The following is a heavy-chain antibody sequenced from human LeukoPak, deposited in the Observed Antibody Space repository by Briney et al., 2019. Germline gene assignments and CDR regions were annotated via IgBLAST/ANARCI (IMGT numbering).Heavy chain of an antibody. CDR2: ISDSAGAT. Sequence: GGSLRLSCAASGFTFSSYAMTWVRQAPGEGLEWVSGISDSAGATYYADSVKGRFTISRDNSRNTLYLQVNSLRVEDTAVYYCAKQQAKGQWPLDYWGQGTLVTVSS. CDR3: AKQQAKGQWPLDY. V-gene: IGHV3-23*01. J-gene: IGHJ4*02. D-gene: IGHD6-19*01. CDR1: GFTFSSYA.